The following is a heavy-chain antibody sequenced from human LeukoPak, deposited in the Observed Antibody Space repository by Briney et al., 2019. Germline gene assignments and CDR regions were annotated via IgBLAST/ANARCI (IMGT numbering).Heavy chain of an antibody. CDR3: ARDRDYSNTARGFDY. CDR1: GYTFTDYY. V-gene: IGHV1-2*02. Sequence: ASVKVSCKTSGYTFTDYYIHWVRQAPGQGLEWMGWINPNSGETNSAQKFQGRVTMTGDTSISTAYMELRRVTSDDTAVYYCARDRDYSNTARGFDYWGQGNLVTVSS. CDR2: INPNSGET. J-gene: IGHJ4*02. D-gene: IGHD4-11*01.